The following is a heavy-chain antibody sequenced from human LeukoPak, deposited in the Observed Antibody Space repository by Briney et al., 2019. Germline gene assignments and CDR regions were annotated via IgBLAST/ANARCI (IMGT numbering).Heavy chain of an antibody. D-gene: IGHD1-14*01. Sequence: SPTLSLTFAISGDTVSINSAAWNWIRQSPSRGLEWLGRTYYRSKWLHEYALSVESRISINPDTSKNQFSLQLNSVTPEDTAVYYCARNLSPDFDYWGQGTLVTVSS. J-gene: IGHJ4*02. CDR1: GDTVSINSAA. CDR2: TYYRSKWLH. CDR3: ARNLSPDFDY. V-gene: IGHV6-1*01.